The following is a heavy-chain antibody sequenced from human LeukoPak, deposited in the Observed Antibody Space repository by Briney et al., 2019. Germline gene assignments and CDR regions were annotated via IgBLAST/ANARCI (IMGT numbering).Heavy chain of an antibody. CDR1: GGSISSYY. V-gene: IGHV4-59*01. CDR2: IYYSGST. Sequence: SETLSLTCTVSGGSISSYYWSWLRQPPGKGLEWIGYIYYSGSTNYNPSLTSRVTISVDTSKNQFSLKLSSVTAADTAVYYCARAGTWAFHYWGQGTLVTVSS. J-gene: IGHJ4*02. D-gene: IGHD1-14*01. CDR3: ARAGTWAFHY.